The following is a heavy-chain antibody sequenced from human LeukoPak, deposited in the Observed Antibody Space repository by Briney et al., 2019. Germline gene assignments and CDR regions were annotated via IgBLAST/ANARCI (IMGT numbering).Heavy chain of an antibody. J-gene: IGHJ4*02. V-gene: IGHV1-8*01. CDR3: ARGRPGLASAGTYDF. CDR1: GYTFTSSD. D-gene: IGHD6-13*01. CDR2: MNPNSGKT. Sequence: GASVKVSCKASGYTFTSSDINWVRQAPGQGLEWMGWMNPNSGKTGYARKFQGRVTMTKNTSISTAYMGVSSLGYEDTAIYYCARGRPGLASAGTYDFWGQGTLITVSS.